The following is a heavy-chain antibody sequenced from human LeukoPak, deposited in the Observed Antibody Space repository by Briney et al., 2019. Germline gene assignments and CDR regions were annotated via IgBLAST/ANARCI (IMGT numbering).Heavy chain of an antibody. V-gene: IGHV3-21*01. CDR3: VRDLGSGFDYYFDY. D-gene: IGHD5-12*01. J-gene: IGHJ4*02. CDR1: GFTFYNYD. Sequence: GGSLRLSCAASGFTFYNYDMSWVRQAPGKGLEWVSSISGSSSYIYYADSVKGRFTISRDNAKNSLYLQMDSLRAEDTALYYCVRDLGSGFDYYFDYWGQGTLLTVSS. CDR2: ISGSSSYI.